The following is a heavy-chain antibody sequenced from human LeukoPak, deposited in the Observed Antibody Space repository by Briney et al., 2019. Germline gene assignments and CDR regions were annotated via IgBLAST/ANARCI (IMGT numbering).Heavy chain of an antibody. D-gene: IGHD3-22*01. CDR1: GGSISSSSYY. CDR2: IYYSGST. V-gene: IGHV4-39*07. J-gene: IGHJ3*02. CDR3: ARSLPTPTYYDSSGPRAFDI. Sequence: SETLSLTCTVSGGSISSSSYYWGWIRQPPGKGLEWIGSIYYSGSTYYNPSLKSRVTISVDTSKNQFSLKLSSVTAADTAVYYCARSLPTPTYYDSSGPRAFDIWGQGTMVTVSS.